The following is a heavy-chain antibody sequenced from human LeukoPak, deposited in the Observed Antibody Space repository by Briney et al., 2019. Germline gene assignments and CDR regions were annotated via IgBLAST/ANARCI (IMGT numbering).Heavy chain of an antibody. CDR3: ARDQRITIFGPGRVGGKNYYMDV. J-gene: IGHJ6*03. Sequence: GGSVKVSCKASGYTFTSYGISWVRQAPGQGPEWMGWISGYNGNTNYAQKLQGRVTMTTDTSTSTAYMELRSLRSDDTAVYYCARDQRITIFGPGRVGGKNYYMDVWGKGTTVTVSS. CDR1: GYTFTSYG. CDR2: ISGYNGNT. D-gene: IGHD3-3*01. V-gene: IGHV1-18*01.